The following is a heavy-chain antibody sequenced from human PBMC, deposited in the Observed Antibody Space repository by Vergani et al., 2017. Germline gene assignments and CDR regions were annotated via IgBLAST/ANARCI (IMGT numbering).Heavy chain of an antibody. CDR2: INSDGDSK. J-gene: IGHJ5*02. Sequence: EVQLVESGGGLVQPGGSLRLSCAASGFTFSSYWMHWVRQAPGKGLVWVSRINSDGDSKSYADSVKGRFTISRDNAKNTRYLQKNSLRAEDTAVYYCAREVSLRGGKGGWFDPWGQGTLVTVYS. CDR1: GFTFSSYW. CDR3: AREVSLRGGKGGWFDP. D-gene: IGHD3-10*01. V-gene: IGHV3-74*01.